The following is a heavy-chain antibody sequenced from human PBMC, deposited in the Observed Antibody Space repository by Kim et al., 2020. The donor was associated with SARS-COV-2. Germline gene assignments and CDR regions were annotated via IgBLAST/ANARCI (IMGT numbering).Heavy chain of an antibody. J-gene: IGHJ4*02. CDR3: ASLPNLGYCSGGSCPPRGSQDLYFDY. CDR1: GFTFSSYS. CDR2: ISSSSSYI. D-gene: IGHD2-15*01. Sequence: GGSLRLSCAASGFTFSSYSMNWVRQAPGKGLEWVSSISSSSSYIYYADSVKGRFTISRDNAKNSLYLQMNSLRAEDTAVYYCASLPNLGYCSGGSCPPRGSQDLYFDYWGQGTLVTVSS. V-gene: IGHV3-21*01.